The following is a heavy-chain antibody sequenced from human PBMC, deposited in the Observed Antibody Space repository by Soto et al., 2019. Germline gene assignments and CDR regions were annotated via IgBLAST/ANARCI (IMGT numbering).Heavy chain of an antibody. J-gene: IGHJ4*02. V-gene: IGHV3-15*01. CDR3: TTDERAVPQWLYFLS. CDR2: IKSKGYGGTT. CDR1: GLTVSNVW. Sequence: GGSLRLSCAASGLTVSNVWMSWVRQSPGKGLEWVGRIKSKGYGGTTDYAAPVNGRFTISRDDSKNTLYLQMNGLKSEDTAVYYCTTDERAVPQWLYFLSWGQGALVTVSS. D-gene: IGHD6-19*01.